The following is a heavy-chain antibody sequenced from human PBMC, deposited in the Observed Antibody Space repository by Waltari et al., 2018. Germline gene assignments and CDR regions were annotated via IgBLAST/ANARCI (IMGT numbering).Heavy chain of an antibody. CDR1: GGSISSYY. D-gene: IGHD6-19*01. Sequence: QVQLQESGPGLVKPSETLSLTCTVSGGSISSYYWSWIRQPAGKGLEWIGRIYTSGSNNYNPALNSRVTMSVDTSKNQFSLKLSPVTAADTAVYYCARDLGNIAVANWYFDLWGRGTLVTVSS. CDR3: ARDLGNIAVANWYFDL. CDR2: IYTSGSN. J-gene: IGHJ2*01. V-gene: IGHV4-4*07.